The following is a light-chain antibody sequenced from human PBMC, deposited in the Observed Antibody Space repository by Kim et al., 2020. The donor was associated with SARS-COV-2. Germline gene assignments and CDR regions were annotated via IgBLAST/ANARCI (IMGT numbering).Light chain of an antibody. J-gene: IGKJ1*01. V-gene: IGKV1-5*03. CDR2: QAS. Sequence: SASVGDRVTITCRASQSIDIWLAWYQQKPGKAPKRLIYQASSLESEVPSRFSGSGSGTEFTLTISSLQPDDFATYYCQQYRSHWTFGQGTKVDIK. CDR1: QSIDIW. CDR3: QQYRSHWT.